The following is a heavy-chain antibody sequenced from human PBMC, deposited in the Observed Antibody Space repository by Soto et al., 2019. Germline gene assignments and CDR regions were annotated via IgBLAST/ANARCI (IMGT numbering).Heavy chain of an antibody. CDR3: AREGYTFGPGAVRGAFDI. D-gene: IGHD3-16*01. CDR2: IIPIFGTT. Sequence: QVQLVQSETEVRKPGSSVKVSCRASGGAFGSNAISWVRQAPGQGLEWMGNIIPIFGTTKNAQKFQGRGTITADESTDTAYVELSSLRSEDTAIYYCAREGYTFGPGAVRGAFDIWGQGTMVTVSS. V-gene: IGHV1-69*15. CDR1: GGAFGSNA. J-gene: IGHJ3*02.